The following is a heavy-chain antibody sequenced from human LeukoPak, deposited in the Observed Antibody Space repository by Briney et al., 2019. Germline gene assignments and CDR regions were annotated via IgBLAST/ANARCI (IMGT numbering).Heavy chain of an antibody. J-gene: IGHJ4*02. CDR3: ATIPRGGYSLRFDY. V-gene: IGHV3-21*01. Sequence: GGSLRLSCAASGFTFSSYSMNWVRQAPGKGLEWVSSISSSSSYIYYADSVKGRFTISRDNAKNSLYLQMNSLRAEDTAVYYCATIPRGGYSLRFDYWGQGTLVTVSS. CDR2: ISSSSSYI. D-gene: IGHD5-18*01. CDR1: GFTFSSYS.